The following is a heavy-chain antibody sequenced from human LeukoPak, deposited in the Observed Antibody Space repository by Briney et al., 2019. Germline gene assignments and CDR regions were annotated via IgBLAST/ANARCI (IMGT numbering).Heavy chain of an antibody. V-gene: IGHV3-30*18. CDR2: ISYDGSNK. CDR3: AKPIYGYCVFCGGLDY. Sequence: GRSLRLSCAASGFTFSSYGMHWVRQAPGKGLEWVAVISYDGSNKYYADSAKGRFTISRDNSKNTLYLQMNSLRAEDTAVYYCAKPIYGYCVFCGGLDYWGQGTLVTVSS. J-gene: IGHJ4*02. CDR1: GFTFSSYG. D-gene: IGHD5-18*01.